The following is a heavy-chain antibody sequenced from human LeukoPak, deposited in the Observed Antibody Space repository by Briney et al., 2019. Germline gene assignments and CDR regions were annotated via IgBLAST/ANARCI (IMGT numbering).Heavy chain of an antibody. J-gene: IGHJ4*02. CDR3: ARDQTDSGGFDY. Sequence: ASVKVSCKASGYTFTSYAMNWVRQAPGQGLEWMGWINPNSGGTNYAQKFQGWVTMTRDTSISTAYMELSRLRSDDTAVYYCARDQTDSGGFDYWGQGTLVTVSS. D-gene: IGHD6-19*01. V-gene: IGHV1-2*04. CDR2: INPNSGGT. CDR1: GYTFTSYA.